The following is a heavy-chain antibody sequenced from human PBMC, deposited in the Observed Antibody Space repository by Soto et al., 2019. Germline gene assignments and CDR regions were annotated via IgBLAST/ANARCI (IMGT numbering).Heavy chain of an antibody. Sequence: PGGSLRLSCAASGFIFNTYSINWVRQAPGKGLEWLSYISSSSMTIYYTDSVKGRFTISRDNAKNSLYLQMNSLRAEDTAVYYCARSSIRVGAISDFCGQGSLVTLSS. D-gene: IGHD1-26*01. J-gene: IGHJ4*02. CDR1: GFIFNTYS. CDR3: ARSSIRVGAISDF. V-gene: IGHV3-48*01. CDR2: ISSSSMTI.